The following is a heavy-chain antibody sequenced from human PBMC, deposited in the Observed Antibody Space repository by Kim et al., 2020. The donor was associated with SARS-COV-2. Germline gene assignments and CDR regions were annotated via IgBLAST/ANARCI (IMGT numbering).Heavy chain of an antibody. D-gene: IGHD6-13*01. CDR1: GFTFSNYD. Sequence: GGSLRLSCAASGFTFSNYDMHWVRQAPGKGLEWVAVIWYDGSNKYYADSVKGRFTISRDNSKNTLYLQMNSLRAEDTAVYYCAREHLSSTWSEYYFDYWGQGTLVTVSS. V-gene: IGHV3-33*01. CDR2: IWYDGSNK. J-gene: IGHJ4*02. CDR3: AREHLSSTWSEYYFDY.